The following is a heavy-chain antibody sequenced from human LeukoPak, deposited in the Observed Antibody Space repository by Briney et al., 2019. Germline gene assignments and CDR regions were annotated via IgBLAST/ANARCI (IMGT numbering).Heavy chain of an antibody. CDR1: GGTFSSYA. CDR3: ARSGLNDFWSGYYNWFDP. Sequence: GASVKVSCKASGGTFSSYAISWVRQAPGQGLEWMGGIIPIFGTANYAQKFQGRVTITADESTSTAYMELSSLRSEDTAVYYCARSGLNDFWSGYYNWFDPWGQGTLVTVSS. J-gene: IGHJ5*02. D-gene: IGHD3-3*01. V-gene: IGHV1-69*13. CDR2: IIPIFGTA.